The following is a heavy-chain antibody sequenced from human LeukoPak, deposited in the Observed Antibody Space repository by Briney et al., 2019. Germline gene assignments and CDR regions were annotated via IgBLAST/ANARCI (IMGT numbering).Heavy chain of an antibody. CDR2: IIPIFGTA. CDR3: ARLEAAAGFALDI. CDR1: GGTFSSYA. D-gene: IGHD6-13*01. V-gene: IGHV1-69*05. J-gene: IGHJ3*02. Sequence: SVKVSCKASGGTFSSYAISWVRQAPGQGLEWMGRIIPIFGTANYAQKFQGRVTITTDESTSTAYMELSSLRSEDTAVYYCARLEAAAGFALDIWGQGTMVTVSS.